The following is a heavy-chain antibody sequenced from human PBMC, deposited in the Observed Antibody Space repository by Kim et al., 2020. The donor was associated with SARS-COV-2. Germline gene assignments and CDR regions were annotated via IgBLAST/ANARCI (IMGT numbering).Heavy chain of an antibody. D-gene: IGHD2-2*01. V-gene: IGHV3-64*01. CDR2: ISSNGGST. Sequence: GGSLRLSCAASGFTFSSYAMHWVRQAPGKGMEYVSAISSNGGSTYYANSVKGRFTISRDNSKNTLYLQMGSLRAEDMAVYYCAREPTPAASCYYYYYLDV. CDR3: AREPTPAASCYYYYYLDV. J-gene: IGHJ6*03. CDR1: GFTFSSYA.